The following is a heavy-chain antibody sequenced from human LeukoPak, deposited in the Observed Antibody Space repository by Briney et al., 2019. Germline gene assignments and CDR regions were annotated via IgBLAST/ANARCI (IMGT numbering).Heavy chain of an antibody. Sequence: GGSLRLSCAASGFTFSSYWMSWVRQAPGKGLEWVANIKQDGSEKYYVDSVKGRFTISRDNAKNSLYLQMNSLRAEDTAVYYCARDLPEYYYGSGSYDYWGQGTQVTVSS. CDR2: IKQDGSEK. J-gene: IGHJ4*02. V-gene: IGHV3-7*01. D-gene: IGHD3-10*01. CDR1: GFTFSSYW. CDR3: ARDLPEYYYGSGSYDY.